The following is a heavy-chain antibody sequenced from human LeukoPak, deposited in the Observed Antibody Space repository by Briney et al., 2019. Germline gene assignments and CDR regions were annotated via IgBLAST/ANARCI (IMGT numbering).Heavy chain of an antibody. CDR3: ATLGSSPTYFYVGMDV. CDR1: GGSISSGDYY. V-gene: IGHV4-30-4*01. D-gene: IGHD6-13*01. J-gene: IGHJ6*02. CDR2: IYYSGST. Sequence: SETLSLTCTVSGGSISSGDYYWSWIRQPPGKGLEWIGYIYYSGSTYYNPSLKSRVTISVDTSKNQFSLKLSSVTAADTAVYYCATLGSSPTYFYVGMDVWGQGTAVTVSS.